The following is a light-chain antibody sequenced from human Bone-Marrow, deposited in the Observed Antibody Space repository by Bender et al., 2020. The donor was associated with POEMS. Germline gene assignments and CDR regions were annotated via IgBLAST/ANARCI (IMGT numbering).Light chain of an antibody. CDR2: KTS. CDR1: GSNIGGYP. V-gene: IGLV1-44*01. Sequence: QSVLTQPPSVSGTPGQRVTISCSGSGSNIGGYPVNWYQQLPGTAPKLLIFKTSQRPAGVPDRFSASKSGTAASLAISGLRSEDEADYYCAAWHNTLYGWVFGGGTRLTVL. J-gene: IGLJ3*02. CDR3: AAWHNTLYGWV.